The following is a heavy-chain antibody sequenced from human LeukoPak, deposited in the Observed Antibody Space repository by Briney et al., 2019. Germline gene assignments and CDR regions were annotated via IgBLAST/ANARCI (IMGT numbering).Heavy chain of an antibody. CDR2: ISYDGSNK. CDR1: GFTFSSYA. V-gene: IGHV3-30-3*01. J-gene: IGHJ4*02. Sequence: GGSLRLSCAASGFTFSSYAMHWVRQAPGKGLEWMAVISYDGSNKYYADSVKGRFTISRDNSKSTLYLQMNSLRAEDTAVYYCAREGVTTSFDYWGQGTLVTVSS. D-gene: IGHD4-11*01. CDR3: AREGVTTSFDY.